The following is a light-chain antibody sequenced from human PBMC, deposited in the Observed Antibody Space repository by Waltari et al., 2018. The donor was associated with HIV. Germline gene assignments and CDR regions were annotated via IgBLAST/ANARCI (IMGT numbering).Light chain of an antibody. CDR1: SSHIGSNY. V-gene: IGLV1-47*01. CDR2: RNN. CDR3: ATWDDSLSALWV. J-gene: IGLJ3*02. Sequence: QSVLTQPPSASGTPGQRVTISCSGNSSHIGSNYVYWYQQFPGTTPRHLIFRNNQIPAGVPDCFSGAKSGTSASLAISGLRSEDEADYFCATWDDSLSALWVFGGGTKLTVL.